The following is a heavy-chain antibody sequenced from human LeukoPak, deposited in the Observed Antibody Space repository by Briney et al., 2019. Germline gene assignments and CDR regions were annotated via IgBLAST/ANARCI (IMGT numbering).Heavy chain of an antibody. CDR1: GFTFSSYE. CDR3: ARENPGYSGYDLDY. CDR2: ISSSGSTI. D-gene: IGHD5-12*01. Sequence: GGSLRLSCAASGFTFSSYEMNWVRQAPGKGLEWVSYISSSGSTIYYADSVKGRFTISRDNAKNSLYLQMNSLRVEDTAVYYCARENPGYSGYDLDYWGQGTLVTVSS. J-gene: IGHJ4*02. V-gene: IGHV3-48*03.